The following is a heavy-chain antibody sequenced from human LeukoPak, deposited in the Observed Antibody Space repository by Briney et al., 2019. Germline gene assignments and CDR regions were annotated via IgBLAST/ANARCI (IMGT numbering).Heavy chain of an antibody. CDR2: IYPGDSDT. CDR3: ARQSPDCSSTSCYIDY. V-gene: IGHV5-51*01. J-gene: IGHJ4*02. D-gene: IGHD2-2*01. CDR1: GYSFTSYW. Sequence: GESLKISCKGSGYSFTSYWIGWVRRVPGKGLEWMGIIYPGDSDTRYSPSFQGQVTISADKSISTAYLQWSSLKASDTAMYYCARQSPDCSSTSCYIDYWGQGTLVTVSS.